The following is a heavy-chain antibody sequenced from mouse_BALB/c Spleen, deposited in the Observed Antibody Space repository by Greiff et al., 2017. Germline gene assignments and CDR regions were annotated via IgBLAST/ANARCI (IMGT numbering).Heavy chain of an antibody. Sequence: VMLVESGPGLVAPSQSLSITCTVSGFSLTGYGVNWVRQPPGKGLEWLGMIWGDGSTDYNSALKSRLSISKDNSKSQVFLKMNSLQTDDTARYYCARDQNYGYYAMDYWGQGTSVTVSS. CDR1: GFSLTGYG. J-gene: IGHJ4*01. V-gene: IGHV2-6-7*01. CDR2: IWGDGST. D-gene: IGHD1-2*01. CDR3: ARDQNYGYYAMDY.